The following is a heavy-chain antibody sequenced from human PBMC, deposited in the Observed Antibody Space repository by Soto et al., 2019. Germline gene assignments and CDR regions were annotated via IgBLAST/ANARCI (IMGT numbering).Heavy chain of an antibody. CDR1: GYTFTSYA. CDR3: AREDYDILTGYRYYYYGMDV. J-gene: IGHJ6*02. V-gene: IGHV1-3*01. D-gene: IGHD3-9*01. CDR2: INAGNGNT. Sequence: ASVKVSCKASGYTFTSYAMHWVRQAPGQRLEWLGWINAGNGNTKYSQKFQGRVTITRDTSASTAYMELSSLRSEDTAVYYCAREDYDILTGYRYYYYGMDVWGQGTTVTVSS.